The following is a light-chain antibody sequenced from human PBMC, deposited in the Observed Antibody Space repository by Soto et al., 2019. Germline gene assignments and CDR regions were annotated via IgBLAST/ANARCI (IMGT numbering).Light chain of an antibody. CDR2: DVN. V-gene: IGLV2-11*01. CDR1: NNDVGFYNY. CDR3: NSYAGGLVL. J-gene: IGLJ2*01. Sequence: QSALTQPRSVSGSPGQSVTISCTGTNNDVGFYNYASWYQQQLGKAPKLLIYDVNKRPSGVPPRFSGSKSANTASLTISGLQAADEADYYCNSYAGGLVLFGGGTKVTVL.